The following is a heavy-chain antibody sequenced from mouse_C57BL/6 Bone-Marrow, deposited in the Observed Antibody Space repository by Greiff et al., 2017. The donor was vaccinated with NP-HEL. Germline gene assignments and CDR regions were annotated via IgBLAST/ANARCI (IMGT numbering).Heavy chain of an antibody. D-gene: IGHD2-4*01. V-gene: IGHV1-64*01. CDR3: ARSYYDYRGFDY. Sequence: QVQLQQPGPELVKPGASVKLSCKASGYTFTSYWMNWVKQRPGQGLEWIGMIHPNSGSTNYNEKFKSKATLTVDKSSSTAYMQLSSLTSEDSAVYYCARSYYDYRGFDYWGKGTTLTVSS. CDR2: IHPNSGST. CDR1: GYTFTSYW. J-gene: IGHJ2*01.